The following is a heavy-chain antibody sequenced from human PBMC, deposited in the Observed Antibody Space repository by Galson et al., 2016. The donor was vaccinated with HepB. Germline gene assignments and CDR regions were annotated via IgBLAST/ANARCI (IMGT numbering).Heavy chain of an antibody. CDR3: ARGWEALD. D-gene: IGHD1-26*01. CDR2: MSPNNGDT. Sequence: SVKVSCKASGYTFTIYDINWVRQASGQGLEWMGWMSPNNGDTGYAQKFQGRVTMTRDTSINTAYMELSSLRSEDTAVYYCARGWEALDWGQETLVTVSS. V-gene: IGHV1-8*01. J-gene: IGHJ4*02. CDR1: GYTFTIYD.